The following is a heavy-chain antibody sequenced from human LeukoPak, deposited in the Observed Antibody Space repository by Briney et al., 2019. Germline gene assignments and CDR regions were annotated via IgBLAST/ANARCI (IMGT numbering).Heavy chain of an antibody. V-gene: IGHV4-61*09. CDR3: ARETIFGVVIAGFRWFDP. CDR1: GGSISRGSYY. CDR2: VYSSGST. Sequence: SSETLSLTCTVSGGSISRGSYYWSWIRQPAGKGLEWIGHVYSSGSTNYNPSLKSRVTISVDTSKNQFSLNLTSVTAADTAVYYCARETIFGVVIAGFRWFDPWGQGTLVTVSS. J-gene: IGHJ5*02. D-gene: IGHD3-3*01.